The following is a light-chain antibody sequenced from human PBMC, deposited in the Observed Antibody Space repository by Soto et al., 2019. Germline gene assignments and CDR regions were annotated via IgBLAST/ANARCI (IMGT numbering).Light chain of an antibody. CDR3: QQHNSWPLS. Sequence: EMVLTQSPATLSLSPGERATLSCSASQSVNIYLAWYQQKPGQAPRLLIYDASNRATGIPARFSGGGSGMDFTLTISSLEPEDFAVYYCQQHNSWPLSFGQGTRLEIK. V-gene: IGKV3-11*01. CDR2: DAS. CDR1: QSVNIY. J-gene: IGKJ5*01.